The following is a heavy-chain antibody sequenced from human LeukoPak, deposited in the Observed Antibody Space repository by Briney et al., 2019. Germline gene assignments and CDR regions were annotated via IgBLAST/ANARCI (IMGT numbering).Heavy chain of an antibody. CDR1: GGSFSGYF. V-gene: IGHV4-34*01. CDR3: ARAPSGEVESAARGDYLDY. CDR2: INHSGGT. D-gene: IGHD6-13*01. J-gene: IGHJ4*02. Sequence: PSETLSLTCAVYGGSFSGYFWSWIRQPPGKGLEWIGEINHSGGTNYNPSLKSRVTISVDTSKNQFSLKMNSVTAADTAVYYCARAPSGEVESAARGDYLDYWCQGTLVTVSS.